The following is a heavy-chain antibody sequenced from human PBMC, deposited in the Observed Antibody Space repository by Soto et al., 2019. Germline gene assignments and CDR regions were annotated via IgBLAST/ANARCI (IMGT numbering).Heavy chain of an antibody. V-gene: IGHV3-11*01. CDR1: GFTFSDYY. Sequence: QVQLVESGGGLVKPGGSLRLSCAASGFTFSDYYMSWIRQAPGKGLEWVSYISSSGSTIYYADSVKGRFTISRDNAKNSRNLQRNSLRAEDTAVYYCARSQLYYDSSGYPDYWGQGTLVTVSS. CDR2: ISSSGSTI. D-gene: IGHD3-22*01. CDR3: ARSQLYYDSSGYPDY. J-gene: IGHJ4*02.